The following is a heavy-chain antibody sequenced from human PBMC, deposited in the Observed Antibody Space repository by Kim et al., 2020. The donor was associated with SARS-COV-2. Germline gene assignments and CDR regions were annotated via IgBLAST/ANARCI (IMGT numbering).Heavy chain of an antibody. J-gene: IGHJ6*03. V-gene: IGHV3-30*04. D-gene: IGHD2-15*01. CDR1: GFNFRSYA. CDR3: ARGGAPYCSGGSCYEYY. CDR2: ISYDGSNK. Sequence: GGSLRLSCAASGFNFRSYAMHWVRQAPGKGLEWVAVISYDGSNKYYADSVKGRFTISRDNSKNTLYLQMNSLRVEDTAVYYCARGGAPYCSGGSCYEYY.